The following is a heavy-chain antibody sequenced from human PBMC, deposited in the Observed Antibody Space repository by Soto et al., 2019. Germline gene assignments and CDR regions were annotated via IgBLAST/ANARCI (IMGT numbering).Heavy chain of an antibody. Sequence: SVKVSCKASGGTFSSYTISWVRQAPGQGLEWMGRIIPILGIANYAQKFQGRVTITADKSTSTAYMELSSLRSEDTAVYYCARDPTRPDILTGYPNDAFHIWGQGTMVT. CDR3: ARDPTRPDILTGYPNDAFHI. D-gene: IGHD3-9*01. J-gene: IGHJ3*02. CDR2: IIPILGIA. CDR1: GGTFSSYT. V-gene: IGHV1-69*04.